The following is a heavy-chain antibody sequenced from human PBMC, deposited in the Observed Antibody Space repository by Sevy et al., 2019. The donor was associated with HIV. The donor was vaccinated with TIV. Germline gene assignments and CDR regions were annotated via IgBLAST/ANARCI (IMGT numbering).Heavy chain of an antibody. CDR2: ISGSGGST. CDR3: AKDLPLLAAYEAFDV. CDR1: EFTFSSYA. V-gene: IGHV3-23*01. Sequence: GGSQRLSCVASEFTFSSYAMSWVRQAPGKGLEWVSGISGSGGSTNYADSVKGRFTISRDNSKNTLYLQMNSLRAEDTAVYYCAKDLPLLAAYEAFDVWGQGTMVTVSS. D-gene: IGHD2-15*01. J-gene: IGHJ3*01.